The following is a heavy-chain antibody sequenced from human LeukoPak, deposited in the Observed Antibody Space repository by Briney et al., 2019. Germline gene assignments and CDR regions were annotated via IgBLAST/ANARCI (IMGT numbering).Heavy chain of an antibody. Sequence: SETLSLTCTVSGGSISSSSYYWGWIRQPPGKGLEWIGSIYYSGSTYYNPSLKSRVTISVDTSKNQFSLKLSSVTAADTAVYYCARVSNYYGSGSYRYFDYWGQGTLVTVSS. J-gene: IGHJ4*02. V-gene: IGHV4-39*07. CDR2: IYYSGST. D-gene: IGHD3-10*01. CDR3: ARVSNYYGSGSYRYFDY. CDR1: GGSISSSSYY.